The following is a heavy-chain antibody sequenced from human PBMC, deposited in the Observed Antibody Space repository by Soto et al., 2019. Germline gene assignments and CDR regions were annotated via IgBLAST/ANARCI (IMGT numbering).Heavy chain of an antibody. CDR2: ISSSSKDK. V-gene: IGHV3-21*01. D-gene: IGHD3-16*01. Sequence: EVLLVESGGGLVKPGGSLTLSCAASGFTFNTYTINWVRQAPGKGLEWVASISSSSKDKFNADSVKARFTISRDNAKASVYLQMSSLGAGDTALYYCARGSWGVDGMDVWGQGTTVTVSS. CDR3: ARGSWGVDGMDV. CDR1: GFTFNTYT. J-gene: IGHJ6*02.